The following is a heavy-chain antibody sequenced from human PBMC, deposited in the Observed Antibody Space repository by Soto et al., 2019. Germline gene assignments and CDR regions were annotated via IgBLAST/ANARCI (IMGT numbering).Heavy chain of an antibody. Sequence: QVQLVQSGAEVKKPGASVKVSCKASGYTFTNFGISWVRQAPGQGLEWMGWISAYNGNTNYAQNFQGRVTMTTDTSTRTAYMELRSLRSDATAVYYCARGVTPIAYWGQGTLVTVSS. CDR3: ARGVTPIAY. J-gene: IGHJ4*02. CDR2: ISAYNGNT. CDR1: GYTFTNFG. D-gene: IGHD2-21*02. V-gene: IGHV1-18*01.